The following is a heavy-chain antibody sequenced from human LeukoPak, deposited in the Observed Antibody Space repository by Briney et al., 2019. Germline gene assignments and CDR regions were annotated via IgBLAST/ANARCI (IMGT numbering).Heavy chain of an antibody. Sequence: GGSLRLSCAASGFTFDDYAMHWVRQAPGKGLEWVSGISWNSGSIYYADSVKGRFTISRDNAKNSLYLQMNSLRGDDTALYYCAKAQRNAFFDYWGQGTLVTVSS. J-gene: IGHJ4*02. CDR3: AKAQRNAFFDY. V-gene: IGHV3-9*01. D-gene: IGHD3-16*01. CDR2: ISWNSGSI. CDR1: GFTFDDYA.